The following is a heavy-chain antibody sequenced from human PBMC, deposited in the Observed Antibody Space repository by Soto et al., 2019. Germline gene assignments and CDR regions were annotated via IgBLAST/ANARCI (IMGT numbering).Heavy chain of an antibody. CDR1: GYTFNFYG. V-gene: IGHV1-18*01. Sequence: VKVSCKASGYTFNFYGITWVRQAPGQGLEWMGWISGFNGNTNYAADLQGRVTMTTDTSTSTAYMELRGLRSDDTAVYYCARIGVSSGHESPDFDSWGQGTLVTVSS. CDR2: ISGFNGNT. D-gene: IGHD3-16*01. J-gene: IGHJ4*02. CDR3: ARIGVSSGHESPDFDS.